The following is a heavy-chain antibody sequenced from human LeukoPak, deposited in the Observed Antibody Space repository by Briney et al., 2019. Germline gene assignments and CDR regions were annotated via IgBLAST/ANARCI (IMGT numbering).Heavy chain of an antibody. CDR3: AKAGIRGVIWHGWFDP. CDR1: GLTFDDYA. Sequence: GGSLRLSCAASGLTFDDYAMHWVRQAPGKGLEWVSLISGDGGSTYYADSVKGRFTISRDNSKNSLYLQMNSLRTEDTALYYCAKAGIRGVIWHGWFDPWGQGTLVTVSS. D-gene: IGHD3-10*01. J-gene: IGHJ5*02. CDR2: ISGDGGST. V-gene: IGHV3-43*02.